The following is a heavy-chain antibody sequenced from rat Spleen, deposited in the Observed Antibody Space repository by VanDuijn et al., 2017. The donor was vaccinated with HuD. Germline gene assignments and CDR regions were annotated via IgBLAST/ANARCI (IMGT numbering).Heavy chain of an antibody. CDR3: TRSRGYPGIAFDY. J-gene: IGHJ2*01. V-gene: IGHV2-43*01. D-gene: IGHD1-4*01. CDR2: IWTGGST. Sequence: QVQLKESGPGLVQPSQTLSLTCTVSGFSLTSYHVSWVRQPPGKGLEWMGVIWTGGSTTYNSLLKSRMGISRDTSKSQVFLKINSLQTEDTAIYYCTRSRGYPGIAFDYWGQGVMVTVSS. CDR1: GFSLTSYH.